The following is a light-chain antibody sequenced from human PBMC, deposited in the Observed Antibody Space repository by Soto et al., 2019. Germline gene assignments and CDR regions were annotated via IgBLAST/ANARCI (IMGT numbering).Light chain of an antibody. CDR3: GTRDSSLSAGE. CDR2: DNN. CDR1: SSNIGNNY. Sequence: QSVLTHPPAVSAAPGQKVTIACSGSSSNIGNNYVSWYQQLPGTAPKRLIYDNNKRPSGIPDRYSGSKSCTTASLDITGLQTGDEADYYRGTRDSSLSAGEFGGGTKPPVL. V-gene: IGLV1-51*01. J-gene: IGLJ2*01.